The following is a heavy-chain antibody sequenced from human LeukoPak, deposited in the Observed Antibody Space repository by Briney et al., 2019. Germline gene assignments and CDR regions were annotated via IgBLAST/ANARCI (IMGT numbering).Heavy chain of an antibody. D-gene: IGHD6-13*01. CDR2: IYYSGST. J-gene: IGHJ4*02. CDR1: GGSISSSSYY. V-gene: IGHV4-39*07. CDR3: ARDGSAAGNSEFDY. Sequence: PSETLSLTCTVSGGSISSSSYYWGWIRQPPGKGLEWIGSIYYSGSTNYNPSLKSRVTISVDTSKNQFSLKLSSVTAADTAVYYCARDGSAAGNSEFDYWGQGTLVTVSS.